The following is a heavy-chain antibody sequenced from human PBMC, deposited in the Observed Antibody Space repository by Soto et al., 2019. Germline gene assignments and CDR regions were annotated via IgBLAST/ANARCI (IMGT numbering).Heavy chain of an antibody. V-gene: IGHV4-34*01. J-gene: IGHJ6*02. CDR3: ARGSTGIAYYYYYYGMDV. D-gene: IGHD1-1*01. CDR2: INHSGST. Sequence: AETLSLTCAVYGGSFSGYYWSWIRQPPGKGLEWIGEINHSGSTNYNPSLKSRVTISVDTSKNQFSLKLSSVTAADTAVYYCARGSTGIAYYYYYYGMDVWGQGTTVTISS. CDR1: GGSFSGYY.